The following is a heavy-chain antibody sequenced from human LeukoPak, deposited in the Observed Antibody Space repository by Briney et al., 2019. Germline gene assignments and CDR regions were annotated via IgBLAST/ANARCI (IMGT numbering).Heavy chain of an antibody. V-gene: IGHV3-11*04. CDR2: ISSSGSTI. CDR1: GFTFSDYY. D-gene: IGHD6-19*01. Sequence: GGSLRLSCAASGFTFSDYYMSWIRQAPGKGLEWVSYISSSGSTIYYADSVKGRFTISRDNAENSLYLQMNSLRAEDTAVYYCARESNSSGWYLGGFDYWGQGALVTVSS. J-gene: IGHJ4*02. CDR3: ARESNSSGWYLGGFDY.